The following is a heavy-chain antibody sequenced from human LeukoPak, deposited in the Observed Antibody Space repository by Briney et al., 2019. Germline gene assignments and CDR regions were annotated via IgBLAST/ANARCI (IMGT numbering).Heavy chain of an antibody. CDR2: INPSGGST. Sequence: ASVKVSCKASGYTFTNYYMHWVRQAPGQGLEWMGIINPSGGSTSYAQNFQGRVTMARDTSTSTVYMELGSLRSEDTAVYYCATWGSSSSPLPTMDVWGQGTTVTVSS. CDR1: GYTFTNYY. V-gene: IGHV1-46*01. J-gene: IGHJ6*02. D-gene: IGHD6-13*01. CDR3: ATWGSSSSPLPTMDV.